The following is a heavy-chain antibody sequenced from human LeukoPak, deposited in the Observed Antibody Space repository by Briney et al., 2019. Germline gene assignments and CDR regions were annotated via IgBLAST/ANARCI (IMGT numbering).Heavy chain of an antibody. D-gene: IGHD3-3*01. CDR2: VNDRGTGT. V-gene: IGHV3-23*01. J-gene: IGHJ5*02. CDR1: GFTFSKYA. Sequence: GGSLRLSCAASGFTFSKYAMSWVRQAPGKGLEWVSTVNDRGTGTYYADSVKGRFTISRDNSKNTLYLQMNSLRAEDTAVYYCARGPTLYDFWMSWFDPWGQGTLVTVSS. CDR3: ARGPTLYDFWMSWFDP.